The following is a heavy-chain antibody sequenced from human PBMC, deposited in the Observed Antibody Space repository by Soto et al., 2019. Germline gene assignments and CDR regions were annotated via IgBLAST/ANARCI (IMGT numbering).Heavy chain of an antibody. CDR3: AKDRDYIMDV. J-gene: IGHJ6*02. V-gene: IGHV1-18*01. CDR2: ISTYNGNT. Sequence: GASVKVSCKASGYTFTNYGISGVRQSTGQGLEWMAWISTYNGNTNFARKFQGRITMTTDTSTSTAYMELRSLRSDDTAVYYCAKDRDYIMDVWGQGTTVTVSS. CDR1: GYTFTNYG.